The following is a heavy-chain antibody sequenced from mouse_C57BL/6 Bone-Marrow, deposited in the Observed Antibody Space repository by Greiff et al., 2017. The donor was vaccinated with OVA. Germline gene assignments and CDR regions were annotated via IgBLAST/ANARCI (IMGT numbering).Heavy chain of an antibody. V-gene: IGHV1-39*01. CDR2: INPNYGTT. CDR3: ARFGGLRRGYYFDY. D-gene: IGHD2-4*01. J-gene: IGHJ2*01. Sequence: VQLKESGPELVKPGASVKISCKASGYSFTDYNMNWVKQSNGKSLEWIGVINPNYGTTSYNQKFKGKATLTVDQSSSTAYMQLNSLTSEDSAVYYCARFGGLRRGYYFDYWGQGTTLTVSS. CDR1: GYSFTDYN.